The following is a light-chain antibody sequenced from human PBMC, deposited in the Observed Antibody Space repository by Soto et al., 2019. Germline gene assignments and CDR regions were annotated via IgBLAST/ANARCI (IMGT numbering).Light chain of an antibody. CDR3: EYYGNSII. J-gene: IGKJ4*01. Sequence: EIVLTQSPGTLSLSPGERVTLSCRASQSIDNNHLVWYQQKPGQAPRLLIHGTSNRATGIPDRFSGSGSGTDFTLTFSRLEPEDFAVYYCEYYGNSIIFGGGTKVEIK. V-gene: IGKV3-20*01. CDR2: GTS. CDR1: QSIDNNH.